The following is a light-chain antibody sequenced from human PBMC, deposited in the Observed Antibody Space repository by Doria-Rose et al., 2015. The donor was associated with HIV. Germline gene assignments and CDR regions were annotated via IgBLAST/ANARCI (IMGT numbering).Light chain of an antibody. CDR1: QSISTY. CDR3: QQTYSTPRA. V-gene: IGKV1-39*01. Sequence: DIQVTQSPSSLSASVGDRVTITCRAGQSISTYLNWYQQKPGKAPKLLIYAASTLQSGVPPRSSGSGSGTDFTLTISSLQPEDFATYYCQQTYSTPRAFGQGTTVEIK. CDR2: AAS. J-gene: IGKJ1*01.